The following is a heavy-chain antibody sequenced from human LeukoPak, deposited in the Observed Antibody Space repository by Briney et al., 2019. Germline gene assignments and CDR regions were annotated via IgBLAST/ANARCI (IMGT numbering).Heavy chain of an antibody. CDR3: ARDHGGYYFDY. Sequence: SETLSLTCTVSGVSIASYYWSWFRQPPGKRLEWIGHIYYSGSTNYNPSLKSRVSISVDTSKNQFSLRLNSVTAADTAVYYCARDHGGYYFDYWGQGTLVTVSS. J-gene: IGHJ4*02. V-gene: IGHV4-59*01. CDR2: IYYSGST. CDR1: GVSIASYY. D-gene: IGHD3-16*01.